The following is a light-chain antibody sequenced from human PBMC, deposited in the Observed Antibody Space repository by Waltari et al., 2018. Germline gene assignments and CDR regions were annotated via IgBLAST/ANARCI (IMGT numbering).Light chain of an antibody. J-gene: IGLJ2*01. CDR1: SSNIGSNP. Sequence: QSVLTQPPSVSAAPGPKVTIPCPGSSSNIGSNPLSWYQQPPGTAPKLLIYHSHQRPSGIPDRFSGSKSGTSATLGITGLQTGDEANYYCATWDSSLSNVLFGGGTKLSVL. CDR3: ATWDSSLSNVL. CDR2: HSH. V-gene: IGLV1-51*01.